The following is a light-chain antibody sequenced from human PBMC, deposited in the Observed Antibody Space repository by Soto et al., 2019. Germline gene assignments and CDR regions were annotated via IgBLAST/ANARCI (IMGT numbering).Light chain of an antibody. CDR2: GNS. Sequence: QSVLTQPPSVSGAPGQRVTISCTGSSSNIGAGYDVHWYQQLPGTAPKLLIYGNSNRPSGVPDRFSGSKSGTSASLAITGLQAEAEADYDCQSYDSSLSGAGVFGGGTKLTVL. V-gene: IGLV1-40*01. CDR3: QSYDSSLSGAGV. J-gene: IGLJ2*01. CDR1: SSNIGAGYD.